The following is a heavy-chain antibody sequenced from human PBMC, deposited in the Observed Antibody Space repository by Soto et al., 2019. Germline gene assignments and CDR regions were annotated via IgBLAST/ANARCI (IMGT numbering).Heavy chain of an antibody. CDR1: GFTFSSYA. CDR2: ISYDGSNK. J-gene: IGHJ4*02. D-gene: IGHD1-26*01. CDR3: AREGSGRYGCFDY. Sequence: ESGGGVVQPGRSLRLSCAASGFTFSSYAMHWVRQAPGKGLEWVAVISYDGSNKYYADSVKGRFTISRDNSKNTLYLQMNSLRAEDTAVYYCAREGSGRYGCFDYWGQGTLVTVSS. V-gene: IGHV3-30-3*01.